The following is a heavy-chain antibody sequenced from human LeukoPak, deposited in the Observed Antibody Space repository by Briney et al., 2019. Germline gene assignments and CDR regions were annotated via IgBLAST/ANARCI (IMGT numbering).Heavy chain of an antibody. V-gene: IGHV4-34*01. Sequence: PSETLSLTCAVYGGSFSGYYWSWIRQPPGKGLEWVGEINHSGSTNYNPSLKRRVTISVDTSKNQFSLKLSSVTAADTAVYYCARGPRLRYFDWLSGNWFDPWGQGTLVTVSS. J-gene: IGHJ5*02. D-gene: IGHD3-9*01. CDR1: GGSFSGYY. CDR2: INHSGST. CDR3: ARGPRLRYFDWLSGNWFDP.